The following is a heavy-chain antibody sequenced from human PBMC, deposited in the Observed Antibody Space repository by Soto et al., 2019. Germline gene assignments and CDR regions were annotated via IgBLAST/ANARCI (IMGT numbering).Heavy chain of an antibody. V-gene: IGHV4-34*01. J-gene: IGHJ4*02. CDR2: INHSGST. CDR3: ARVGLYYFDY. CDR1: GGSFSGYY. Sequence: SETLSLTCAVYGGSFSGYYWSWIRQPPGKGLEWIGEINHSGSTNYNPSLKGRVTISVDTSKNQFSLKLSSVTAADTAVYYCARVGLYYFDYWGQGTLVTVSS.